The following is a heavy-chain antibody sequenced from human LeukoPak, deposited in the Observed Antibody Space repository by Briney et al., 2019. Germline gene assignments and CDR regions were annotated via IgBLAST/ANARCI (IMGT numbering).Heavy chain of an antibody. CDR1: GYTFTSYG. V-gene: IGHV1-18*01. D-gene: IGHD6-13*01. CDR2: ISAYNGNT. CDR3: ARGPPLRSSWYGYFQH. J-gene: IGHJ1*01. Sequence: ASVKVSCKASGYTFTSYGISWVRQAPGQGLEWMGWISAYNGNTNYAQKLQGRVTMTTDTSTSTAYMGLRSLRSDDTAVYYCARGPPLRSSWYGYFQHWGQGTLVTVSS.